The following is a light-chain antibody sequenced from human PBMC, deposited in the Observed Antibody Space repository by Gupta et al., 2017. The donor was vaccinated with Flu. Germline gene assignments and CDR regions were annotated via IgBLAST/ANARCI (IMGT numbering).Light chain of an antibody. J-gene: IGLJ3*02. CDR1: SSDVGGYNY. V-gene: IGLV2-14*01. Sequence: QSALTQPASVSGSPGQSITISCTGTSSDVGGYNYVSWYQQHPGKAPKLMLYEVSNRTSGAASRFSGSKAGNTASLTIAGRQAEDEADYYGSSFTSSSTRVFGGGTKLTVL. CDR3: SSFTSSSTRV. CDR2: EVS.